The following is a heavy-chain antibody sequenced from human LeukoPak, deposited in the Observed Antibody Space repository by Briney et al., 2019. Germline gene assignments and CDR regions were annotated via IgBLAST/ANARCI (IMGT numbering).Heavy chain of an antibody. J-gene: IGHJ4*02. CDR1: GGSFSSYA. D-gene: IGHD5-12*01. CDR2: IIPIFGTT. V-gene: IGHV1-69*13. Sequence: SVKVSCKASGGSFSSYAISWVRQAPGQGLEWMGGIIPIFGTTNYAQKFQGRVTITADESTSTAYMELSSLRSEDTAVYYCARDHSGYEIRNYFFDYWGQGTLVTVSS. CDR3: ARDHSGYEIRNYFFDY.